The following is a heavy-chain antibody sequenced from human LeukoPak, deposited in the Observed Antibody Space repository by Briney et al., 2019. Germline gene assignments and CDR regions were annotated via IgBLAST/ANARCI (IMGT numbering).Heavy chain of an antibody. CDR2: NYYSGST. J-gene: IGHJ6*02. Sequence: SETLSLTCTVSGGSISSDYWSWIRQPPGKVLEWIGYNYYSGSTNYNPSLKSRVTISVDTSKNQFSLKLSSVTAADTAVYYCARGRFENTMARGATSQSSHYYYYGMDVWGQGTTVTVSS. CDR1: GGSISSDY. D-gene: IGHD3-10*01. V-gene: IGHV4-59*01. CDR3: ARGRFENTMARGATSQSSHYYYYGMDV.